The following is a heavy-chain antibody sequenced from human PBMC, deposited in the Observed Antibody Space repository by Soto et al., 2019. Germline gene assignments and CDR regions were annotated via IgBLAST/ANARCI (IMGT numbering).Heavy chain of an antibody. Sequence: QVQLVESGGGVVQPGRSLRLSCAASGFTFSNYGMHWVRQAPGKGLEWVAVISYHGSDKYYADSVKGRFTISRDNSKNTLYLQMDRLRAEDTAVYYWAKDHFTTTVTTVGYWGQGTLVTVSS. J-gene: IGHJ4*02. V-gene: IGHV3-30*18. CDR1: GFTFSNYG. CDR2: ISYHGSDK. D-gene: IGHD4-17*01. CDR3: AKDHFTTTVTTVGY.